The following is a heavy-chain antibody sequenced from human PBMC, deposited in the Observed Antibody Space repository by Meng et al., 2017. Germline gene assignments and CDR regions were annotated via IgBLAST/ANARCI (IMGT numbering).Heavy chain of an antibody. D-gene: IGHD3-16*01. V-gene: IGHV3-33*01. CDR2: IWYDGSNK. CDR3: ARDGEVKGGTFDY. Sequence: GESLKISCAASGFTFSSYGMHWVRQAPGKGLEWVAVIWYDGSNKYYADSVKGRFTISRDNSKNTLYLQMNSLRAEDTAVYYCARDGEVKGGTFDYWGQGTLVTVSS. CDR1: GFTFSSYG. J-gene: IGHJ4*02.